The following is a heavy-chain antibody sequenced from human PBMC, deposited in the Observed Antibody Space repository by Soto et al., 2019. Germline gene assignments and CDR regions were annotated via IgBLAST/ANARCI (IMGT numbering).Heavy chain of an antibody. CDR3: ARGPPPALGTGTTWFDY. CDR1: GYTFTGYY. V-gene: IGHV1-2*04. Sequence: ASVKVSCKASGYTFTGYYMHWVRQAPGQGLEWMGWINPNSGGTNYAQKFQGWVTMTRDTSISTAYMELSRLRSDDTAVYYCARGPPPALGTGTTWFDYWGQGTLVTVSS. J-gene: IGHJ4*02. CDR2: INPNSGGT. D-gene: IGHD1-7*01.